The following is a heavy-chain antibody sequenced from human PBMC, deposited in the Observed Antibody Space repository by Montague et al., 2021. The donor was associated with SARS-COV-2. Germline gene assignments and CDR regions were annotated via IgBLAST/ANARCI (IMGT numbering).Heavy chain of an antibody. CDR3: ASAPRYSFGFWAY. D-gene: IGHD5-12*01. V-gene: IGHV4-34*01. Sequence: SETLSLTCAVYGASSSNYYWSWIRQSPGKGREWVGEINHSRYTDYNPSLESRLTISLDSSKKQFSLRMTSVTAADTAIYYCASAPRYSFGFWAYWGQGTLVSVSS. CDR1: GASSSNYY. CDR2: INHSRYT. J-gene: IGHJ4*02.